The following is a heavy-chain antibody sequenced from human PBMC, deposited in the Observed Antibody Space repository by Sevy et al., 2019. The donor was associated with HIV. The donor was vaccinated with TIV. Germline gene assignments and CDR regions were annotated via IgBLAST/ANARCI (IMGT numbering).Heavy chain of an antibody. J-gene: IGHJ4*02. CDR1: GFTFSSYG. D-gene: IGHD3-10*01. CDR2: IWYDGTNK. Sequence: GGSLRLSCAASGFTFSSYGMHWVRQAPDKGLEWVAVIWYDGTNKYYADSVKGRFTISRDYSKNTLYLQMSSLRAEDTAVYYGARDKLPPVMVTMVRGALSYFFDYWGQGTLVTVSS. V-gene: IGHV3-33*01. CDR3: ARDKLPPVMVTMVRGALSYFFDY.